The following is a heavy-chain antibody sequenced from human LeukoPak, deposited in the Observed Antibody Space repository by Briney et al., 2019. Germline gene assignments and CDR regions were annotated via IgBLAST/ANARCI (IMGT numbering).Heavy chain of an antibody. D-gene: IGHD3-22*01. Sequence: SETLSLTCAVYGGSFSGYYWSGIRQPPGKGLEWIGEINHSGSTNYNPSLKSRVTISVDTSKNQFSLKLSSVTAADTAVYYCARTKSSGSYPDYWGQGTLVTVSS. CDR3: ARTKSSGSYPDY. V-gene: IGHV4-34*01. J-gene: IGHJ4*02. CDR2: INHSGST. CDR1: GGSFSGYY.